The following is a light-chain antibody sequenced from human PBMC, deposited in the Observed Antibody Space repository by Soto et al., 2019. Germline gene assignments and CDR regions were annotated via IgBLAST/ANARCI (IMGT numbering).Light chain of an antibody. Sequence: EIVLTQSPGTLSLSPGERATLSCRASQSVSSSSLAWYQQKRGQAPRLLVYGASSRATGIPDRFSGSGSGTDFALTISRLEPEDFAVYYCQQYVSSPWTFGQGTKVEIK. CDR1: QSVSSSS. CDR3: QQYVSSPWT. CDR2: GAS. V-gene: IGKV3-20*01. J-gene: IGKJ1*01.